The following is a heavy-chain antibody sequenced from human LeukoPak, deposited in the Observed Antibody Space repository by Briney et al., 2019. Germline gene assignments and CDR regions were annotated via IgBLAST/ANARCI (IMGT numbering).Heavy chain of an antibody. Sequence: GGSLRLSCAASGFTFSSYAMHWVRQAPGKGLEYVSAISSNGGSTYYANSVKGRFTISRDNSKNTLYLQMGSLRAEDMAVYYCARGSTTVTSRGYFDFWGQGTLVTVSS. CDR2: ISSNGGST. CDR3: ARGSTTVTSRGYFDF. CDR1: GFTFSSYA. J-gene: IGHJ4*02. V-gene: IGHV3-64*01. D-gene: IGHD4-17*01.